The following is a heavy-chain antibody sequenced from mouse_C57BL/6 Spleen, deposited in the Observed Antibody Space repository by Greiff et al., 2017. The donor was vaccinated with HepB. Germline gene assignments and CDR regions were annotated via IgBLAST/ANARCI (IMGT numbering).Heavy chain of an antibody. CDR2: ISDGGSYT. Sequence: DVHLVESGGGLVKPGGSLKLSCAASGFTFSSYAMSWVRQTPEKRLEWVATISDGGSYTYYPDNVKGRFTISRDNAKNNLYLQMSHLKSEDTAMYYCARPVVGGSWFAYWGQGTLVTVSA. V-gene: IGHV5-4*01. CDR1: GFTFSSYA. CDR3: ARPVVGGSWFAY. D-gene: IGHD1-1*01. J-gene: IGHJ3*01.